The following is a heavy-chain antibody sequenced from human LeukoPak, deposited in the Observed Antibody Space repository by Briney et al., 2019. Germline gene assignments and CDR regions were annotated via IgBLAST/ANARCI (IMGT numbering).Heavy chain of an antibody. D-gene: IGHD3-10*01. CDR3: VRELRGGQSA. V-gene: IGHV3-48*02. Sequence: GGSLRLSCAASGFNLSAHNMHWVRQAPGKGLEWVSYISGSSISGSISSILYADSVKARFTISRDNARNSLYLQMNGLRDADTAIYYCVRELRGGQSAWGQGTLVTVSS. CDR2: ISGSSISGSISSI. CDR1: GFNLSAHN. J-gene: IGHJ5*02.